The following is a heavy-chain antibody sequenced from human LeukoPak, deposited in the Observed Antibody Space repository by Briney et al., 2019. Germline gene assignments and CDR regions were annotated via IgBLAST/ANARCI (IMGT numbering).Heavy chain of an antibody. V-gene: IGHV3-73*01. CDR1: GFTFSGSA. CDR3: TTLTRYCSGGSCYDY. Sequence: KPGGSLRLSCAASGFTFSGSAMHWVRQASGKGLEWVGPIRSKANSYATAYAASVKGRFTIPRDDSKNTAYLQMNSLKTEDTAVYYCTTLTRYCSGGSCYDYWGQGTLVTVSS. CDR2: IRSKANSYAT. D-gene: IGHD2-15*01. J-gene: IGHJ4*02.